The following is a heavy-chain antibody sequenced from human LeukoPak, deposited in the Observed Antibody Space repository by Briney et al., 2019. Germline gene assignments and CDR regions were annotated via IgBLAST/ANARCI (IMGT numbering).Heavy chain of an antibody. J-gene: IGHJ5*02. CDR3: ARDPSTVRYSSSHNWFDP. D-gene: IGHD6-13*01. CDR2: INPNSGGT. V-gene: IGHV1-2*02. CDR1: GYTFTGYY. Sequence: ASVKVSCKASGYTFTGYYMHWVRQAPGQGLEWMGWINPNSGGTNYAQKFQGRVTMTRDTSISTAYMELSRLRSDDTAVYYCARDPSTVRYSSSHNWFDPWGQGTLVTVSS.